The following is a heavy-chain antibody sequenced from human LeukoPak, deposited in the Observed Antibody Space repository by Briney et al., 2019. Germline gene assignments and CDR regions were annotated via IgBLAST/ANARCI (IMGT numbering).Heavy chain of an antibody. CDR1: GYTFTSYD. V-gene: IGHV1-8*03. CDR2: MNPNSGNT. D-gene: IGHD5-24*01. Sequence: ASVKVSCKASGYTFTSYDINWVRQATGQGLEWMGWMNPNSGNTGYAQKLQGRVTITRNTSISTAYMELSSLRSEDTAVYYCATGGYNNDAFDIWGQGTMVTVSS. J-gene: IGHJ3*02. CDR3: ATGGYNNDAFDI.